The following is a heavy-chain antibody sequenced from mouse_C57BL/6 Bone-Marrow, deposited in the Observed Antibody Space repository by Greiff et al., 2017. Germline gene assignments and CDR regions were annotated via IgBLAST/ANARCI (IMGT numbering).Heavy chain of an antibody. CDR1: GFSINSDCY. CDR2: TFYSGIT. CDR3: ARGGGYYGNFPLAMDY. Sequence: EVKLQQSGPSLVRPSQTLSLTCTVTGFSINSDCYWIWIRQFPGNKLEYIGYTFYSGITYYNPSLESRTYITRDTSKNQFSLKLSSVTTEDTATYYCARGGGYYGNFPLAMDYWGQGTSVTVSS. D-gene: IGHD2-1*01. V-gene: IGHV3-3*01. J-gene: IGHJ4*01.